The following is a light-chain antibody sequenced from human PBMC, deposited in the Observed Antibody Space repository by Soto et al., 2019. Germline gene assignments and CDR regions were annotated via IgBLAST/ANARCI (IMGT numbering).Light chain of an antibody. V-gene: IGKV3-11*01. CDR2: DAS. J-gene: IGKJ1*01. Sequence: EIVLTQYTSPLFLSPGERATLSCRASQSVGSYLAWYQQKPGQAPRLLIHDASNRATGIPARFSGSGSGTDFTLTSSSLEPEDCAVYYCQKRINWWTFAQGANV. CDR1: QSVGSY. CDR3: QKRINWWT.